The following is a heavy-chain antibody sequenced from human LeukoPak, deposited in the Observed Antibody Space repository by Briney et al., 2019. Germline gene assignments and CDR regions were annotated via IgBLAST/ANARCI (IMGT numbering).Heavy chain of an antibody. CDR3: AKVITAGWQKDDLDI. J-gene: IGHJ3*02. D-gene: IGHD5-18*01. V-gene: IGHV3-53*01. CDR1: GFTVRSNY. CDR2: IHSGGTT. Sequence: AGGSLRLSCAASGFTVRSNYMSWVRQAPGKGLEWVSVIHSGGTTFYADSVKGRFTISRDNSKNTLYLQMNNLGAEDTALYYCAKVITAGWQKDDLDIWGRGTMVTVSS.